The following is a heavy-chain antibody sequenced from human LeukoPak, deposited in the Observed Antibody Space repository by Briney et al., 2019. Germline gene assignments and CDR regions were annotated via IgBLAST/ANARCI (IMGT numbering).Heavy chain of an antibody. Sequence: PGGSLRLSCAASGFTFSSYSMNWVRQAPGRGLEWVSSISSSSSYIYYADSVKGRFTISRDNAKNSLYLQMNSLRAEDTAVYYCARSVDSSGYPDNFDYWGQGTLVTVSS. CDR2: ISSSSSYI. CDR1: GFTFSSYS. CDR3: ARSVDSSGYPDNFDY. V-gene: IGHV3-21*01. D-gene: IGHD3-22*01. J-gene: IGHJ4*02.